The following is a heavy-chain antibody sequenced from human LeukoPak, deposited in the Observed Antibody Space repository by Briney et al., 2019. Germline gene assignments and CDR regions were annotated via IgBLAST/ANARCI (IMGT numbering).Heavy chain of an antibody. Sequence: PGGSLRLSCAASGFTFSSYSMNWVRQAPGKGLEWVSSISSSSSYIYYADSVKGRFTISRDNAKNSLYLQMNSLRAEDTAVYYCASSQLDVGASPVDYWGQGTLVTVSS. J-gene: IGHJ4*02. CDR2: ISSSSSYI. CDR1: GFTFSSYS. D-gene: IGHD1-26*01. V-gene: IGHV3-21*01. CDR3: ASSQLDVGASPVDY.